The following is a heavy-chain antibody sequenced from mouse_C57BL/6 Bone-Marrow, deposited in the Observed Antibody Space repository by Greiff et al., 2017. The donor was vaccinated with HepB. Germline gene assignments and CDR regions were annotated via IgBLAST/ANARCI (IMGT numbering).Heavy chain of an antibody. D-gene: IGHD1-1*01. J-gene: IGHJ2*01. CDR3: ALSTVVDY. CDR1: GFTFSSYG. Sequence: VQLQQSGGDLVKPGGSLKLSCAASGFTFSSYGMSWVRQTPDKRLEWVATISSGGSYTYYPDSVKGRVTISRDNAKNTLYLQMSSLKSEDTAMYYCALSTVVDYWGQGTTLTVSS. V-gene: IGHV5-6*01. CDR2: ISSGGSYT.